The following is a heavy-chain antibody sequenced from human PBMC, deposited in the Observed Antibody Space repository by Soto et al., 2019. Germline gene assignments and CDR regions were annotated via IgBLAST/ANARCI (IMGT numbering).Heavy chain of an antibody. CDR3: ARDAAVPGESDRFDY. J-gene: IGHJ4*02. V-gene: IGHV4-4*02. CDR1: GDSVTSNVW. Sequence: SETLSLTCAVSGDSVTSNVWWSWVRQPPGKGLEWIGEAYHNGLTDYNPSLKSRVTMSVDTSKNEFSLKLTSLTAADTAIYYCARDAAVPGESDRFDYWGQGTLVTISS. D-gene: IGHD6-19*01. CDR2: AYHNGLT.